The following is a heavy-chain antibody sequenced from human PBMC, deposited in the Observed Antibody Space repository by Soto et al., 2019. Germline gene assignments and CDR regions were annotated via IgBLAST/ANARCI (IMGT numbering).Heavy chain of an antibody. Sequence: EVQVGESGGGLVQPGGSLRLSCAASGFTFSRYDMHWGRQATGRGLEWVSGIGTSGDTYYAGSVKGRFTISRKNAKNSVYLQMNSLKAGDTAVYYCARAALGFDPWGQGTLVAVSS. J-gene: IGHJ5*02. CDR1: GFTFSRYD. V-gene: IGHV3-13*04. CDR3: ARAALGFDP. D-gene: IGHD6-6*01. CDR2: IGTSGDT.